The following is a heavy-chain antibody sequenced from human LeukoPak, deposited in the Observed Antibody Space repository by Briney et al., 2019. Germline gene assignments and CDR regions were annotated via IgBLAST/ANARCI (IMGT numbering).Heavy chain of an antibody. CDR1: GYTFTGYY. CDR2: INPNSGGT. V-gene: IGHV1-2*02. D-gene: IGHD2-2*02. CDR3: ARDRSVVPAAIRGL. J-gene: IGHJ4*02. Sequence: ASVKVSCKASGYTFTGYYMHWVRQAPGQGLEWMGWINPNSGGTNYAQKFQGRVTMTRDTSISTAYMELSRLRPDDTAVYYCARDRSVVPAAIRGLWGQGTLVTVSS.